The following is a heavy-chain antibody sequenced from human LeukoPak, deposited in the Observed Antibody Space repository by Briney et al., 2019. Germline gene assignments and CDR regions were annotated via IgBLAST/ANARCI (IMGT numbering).Heavy chain of an antibody. CDR1: GLTFSSHW. J-gene: IGHJ4*02. CDR3: AKVGGYSYGFPLDY. D-gene: IGHD5-18*01. Sequence: GGSLRLSCAASGLTFSSHWMHWVRQAPGKGLVWVSRITNDGSSTTYADSVKGRSTISRDNSKNTLYLQMNSLRAEDTAVYYCAKVGGYSYGFPLDYWGQGTLVTVSS. V-gene: IGHV3-74*01. CDR2: ITNDGSST.